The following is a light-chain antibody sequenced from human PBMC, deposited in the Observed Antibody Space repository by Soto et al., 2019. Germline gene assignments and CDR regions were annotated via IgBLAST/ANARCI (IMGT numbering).Light chain of an antibody. J-gene: IGLJ1*01. V-gene: IGLV2-23*01. CDR1: SSDVGSYSL. CDR3: YTYAGGSTYL. CDR2: EDI. Sequence: SVLTQPASVSGSPGQSITISCTGTSSDVGSYSLLSWYQHHPGKAPKLIIYEDIKGPSGVSNRFSGSKSGNTASLRISGLQAEDGADYYCYTYAGGSTYLFGTGTKVTVL.